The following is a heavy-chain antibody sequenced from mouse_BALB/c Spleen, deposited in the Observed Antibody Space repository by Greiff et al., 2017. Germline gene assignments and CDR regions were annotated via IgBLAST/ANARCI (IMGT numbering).Heavy chain of an antibody. CDR1: GFTFSSYG. CDR3: ARDHYYGSSSFAY. J-gene: IGHJ3*01. D-gene: IGHD1-1*01. V-gene: IGHV5-6-3*01. CDR2: INSNGGST. Sequence: EVQGVESGGGLVQPGGSLKLSCAASGFTFSSYGMSWVRQTPDKRLELVATINSNGGSTYYPDSVKGRFTISRDNAKNTLYLQMCSLKSEDTAMYYCARDHYYGSSSFAYWGQGTLVTVSA.